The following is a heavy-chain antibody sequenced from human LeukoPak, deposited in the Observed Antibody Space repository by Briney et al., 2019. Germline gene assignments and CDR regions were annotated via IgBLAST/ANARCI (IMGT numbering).Heavy chain of an antibody. J-gene: IGHJ4*02. CDR3: ARGGGYYAIDY. V-gene: IGHV3-53*01. CDR2: LYSDDTT. CDR1: GFIVNSNY. D-gene: IGHD1-26*01. Sequence: PEGSLRLSCAASGFIVNSNYMNWVRQAPGKGLEWVSVLYSDDTTYYADSVKGRFTVSRDNSKNTLYLQMNNLRAEDTAVYYCARGGGYYAIDYWGQGTLVTVSS.